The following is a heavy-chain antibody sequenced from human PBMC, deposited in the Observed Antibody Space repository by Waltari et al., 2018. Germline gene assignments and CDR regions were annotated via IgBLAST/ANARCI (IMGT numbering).Heavy chain of an antibody. CDR3: ARDLSIAARNFDY. J-gene: IGHJ4*02. CDR2: IKQDGSEK. CDR1: GFTFSRSW. D-gene: IGHD6-6*01. V-gene: IGHV3-7*01. Sequence: EVQLVESGGGLVQPGGSLRLFCAASGFTFSRSWLSWFREAPGKGLEWVANIKQDGSEKYYVDSVKGRFTISRDNAKNSLYLQMNSLRAEDTAVYYCARDLSIAARNFDYWGQGTLVTVSS.